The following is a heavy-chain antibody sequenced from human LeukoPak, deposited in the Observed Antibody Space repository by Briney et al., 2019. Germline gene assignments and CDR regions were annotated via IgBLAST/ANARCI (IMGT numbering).Heavy chain of an antibody. J-gene: IGHJ4*02. CDR3: AKEYYDSSGYKDY. CDR2: ISGSGGST. CDR1: GFTFSRHA. Sequence: PGGSLRLSCAASGFTFSRHAMSWVRQAPGKGLEWVSAISGSGGSTYYADSVKGRFTISRDNSKNTLYLQMNSLRAEDTAVYYCAKEYYDSSGYKDYWGQGTLVTVSS. V-gene: IGHV3-23*01. D-gene: IGHD3-22*01.